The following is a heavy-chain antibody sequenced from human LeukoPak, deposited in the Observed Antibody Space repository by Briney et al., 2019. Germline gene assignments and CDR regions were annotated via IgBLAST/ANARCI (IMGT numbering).Heavy chain of an antibody. Sequence: SQTLSLTCTVSGGSVSSYYWSWIRRPPGRGLEWIAYLSHSGSSDSNPSLTSRVTTLVDTSKNQFSLKLTSVTAADTAVYYCARARYANAWYAFDIWGHGTMVTVSS. D-gene: IGHD2-2*01. CDR3: ARARYANAWYAFDI. CDR2: LSHSGSS. V-gene: IGHV4-59*02. J-gene: IGHJ3*02. CDR1: GGSVSSYY.